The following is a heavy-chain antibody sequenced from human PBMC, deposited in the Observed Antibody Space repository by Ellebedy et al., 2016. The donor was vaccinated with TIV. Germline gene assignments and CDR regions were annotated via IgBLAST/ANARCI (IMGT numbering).Heavy chain of an antibody. Sequence: MPSETLSLTCAISGDSVSSNNAAWNWIRQSPSRGLEWLGRTYYRSTWYSNYAVSVRSRITINPDTSKNQFSLQLNFVTPEDTAVYFCARGKYLRDHGRWFDPWGQGTLVTVSS. CDR3: ARGKYLRDHGRWFDP. D-gene: IGHD4-17*01. CDR1: GDSVSSNNAA. CDR2: TYYRSTWYS. V-gene: IGHV6-1*01. J-gene: IGHJ5*02.